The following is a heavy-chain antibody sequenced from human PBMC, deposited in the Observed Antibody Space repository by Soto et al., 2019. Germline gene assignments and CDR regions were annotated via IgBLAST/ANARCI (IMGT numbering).Heavy chain of an antibody. CDR1: GYTFTSYD. CDR2: MNPNSGNT. D-gene: IGHD3-22*01. CDR3: ARGFYYYDSSGYYLVRAFDI. Sequence: ASGEGPCKASGYTFTSYDINWVRQATGQGLEWMGWMNPNSGNTGYAQKFQGRVTMTRNTSISTAYMELSSLRSEDTAVYYCARGFYYYDSSGYYLVRAFDIWGQGTMVTVSS. V-gene: IGHV1-8*01. J-gene: IGHJ3*02.